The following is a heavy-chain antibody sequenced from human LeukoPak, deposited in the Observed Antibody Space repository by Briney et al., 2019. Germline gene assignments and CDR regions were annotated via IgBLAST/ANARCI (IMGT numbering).Heavy chain of an antibody. CDR2: ISSSSYI. D-gene: IGHD6-13*01. V-gene: IGHV3-21*01. CDR3: AKDRSSSWYPPYNWFDP. J-gene: IGHJ5*02. CDR1: GFTFSSYS. Sequence: PGGSLRLSCAASGFTFSSYSMNWVRQAPGKGLEWVSSISSSSYIYYADSVKGRFTISRDNAKNTLYLQMNSLRAEDTAEYYCAKDRSSSWYPPYNWFDPWGQGTLVTVSS.